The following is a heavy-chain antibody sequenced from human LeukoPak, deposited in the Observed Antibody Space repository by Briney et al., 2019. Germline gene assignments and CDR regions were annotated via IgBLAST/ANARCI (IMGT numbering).Heavy chain of an antibody. CDR1: GFTFSSYA. J-gene: IGHJ6*03. Sequence: PGGSLRLSCAAAGFTFSSYAMSWVRQAPGKGLEWVSAISGSGGSTYYADSVKGRFTISRDNSKNTLYLQMNSLRAEDTAVYYCAKDGQQLTPQYYYYYMDVWGKGTTVTVSS. D-gene: IGHD6-13*01. CDR2: ISGSGGST. CDR3: AKDGQQLTPQYYYYYMDV. V-gene: IGHV3-23*01.